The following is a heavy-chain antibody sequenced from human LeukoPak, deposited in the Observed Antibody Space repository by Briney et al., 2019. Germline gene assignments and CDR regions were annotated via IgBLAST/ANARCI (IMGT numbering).Heavy chain of an antibody. CDR3: ASRSSIWSGYQDTLYYFDS. J-gene: IGHJ4*02. Sequence: PSETLSLSCTVSGGSISSYYWSWIRQPPGKRLEWIGHIYYSGSTNYNPSLKSRVTISVDTSKNQFSLKLSSVTAADTAVYYCASRSSIWSGYQDTLYYFDSWGQGTLVTVSS. CDR1: GGSISSYY. V-gene: IGHV4-59*01. D-gene: IGHD3-3*01. CDR2: IYYSGST.